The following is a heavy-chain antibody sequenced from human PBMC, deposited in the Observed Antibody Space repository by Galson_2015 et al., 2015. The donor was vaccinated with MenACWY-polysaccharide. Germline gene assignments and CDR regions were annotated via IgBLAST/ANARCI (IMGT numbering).Heavy chain of an antibody. Sequence: WLRQPPGKGLEWIGYMSYSGRGNSNPSLKSRVTVLIDTSKNQFSLRLTSVTAADTAMYYCAREPTYSGSFGWFDPWGQGTLVTVSS. CDR2: MSYSGRG. D-gene: IGHD1-26*01. V-gene: IGHV4-59*01. CDR3: AREPTYSGSFGWFDP. J-gene: IGHJ5*02.